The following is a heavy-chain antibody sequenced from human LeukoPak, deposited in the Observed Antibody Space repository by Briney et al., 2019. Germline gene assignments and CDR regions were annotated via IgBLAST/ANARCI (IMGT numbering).Heavy chain of an antibody. V-gene: IGHV1-2*02. D-gene: IGHD3-16*01. CDR1: GYTFIDYY. CDR2: INPNSGGT. J-gene: IGHJ5*02. CDR3: ARWGEGFDP. Sequence: ASVKVSCKASGYTFIDYYIHWVRQAPGQGLEWMGWINPNSGGTNYAQKSQGSVTMTRDTSISTAYMELSRLRSDNTAVYYCARWGEGFDPWGQGTLVTVSS.